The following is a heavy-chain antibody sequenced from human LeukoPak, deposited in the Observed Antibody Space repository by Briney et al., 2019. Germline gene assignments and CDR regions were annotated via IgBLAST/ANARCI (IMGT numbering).Heavy chain of an antibody. D-gene: IGHD3-16*01. J-gene: IGHJ4*02. CDR2: ISDHKGTP. CDR1: GYIFSTYG. Sequence: ASVKVSCRASGYIFSTYGISWVRQAPGQGLEWMGWISDHKGTPIYAQKFQGRVTMTTDTSTSTAYMELTSLRAADTAVYYCARDSVLGAPYTDHWGQGTLVTVSS. CDR3: ARDSVLGAPYTDH. V-gene: IGHV1-18*01.